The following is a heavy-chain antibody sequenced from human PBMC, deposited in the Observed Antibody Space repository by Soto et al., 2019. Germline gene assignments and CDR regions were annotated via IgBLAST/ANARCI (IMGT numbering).Heavy chain of an antibody. D-gene: IGHD4-4*01. CDR3: ARDLAGDSLDDHYFDY. V-gene: IGHV3-21*01. J-gene: IGHJ4*02. CDR2: ISSSSSYI. CDR1: GFTFSSYA. Sequence: EVQLLESGGGLVQPGGSLRLSCAASGFTFSSYAMSWVRQAPGKGLEWVSAISSSSSYIYYADSVKGRFTISRDNAKNSLYLQMNSLRAEDTAVYYCARDLAGDSLDDHYFDYWGQGTLVTVSS.